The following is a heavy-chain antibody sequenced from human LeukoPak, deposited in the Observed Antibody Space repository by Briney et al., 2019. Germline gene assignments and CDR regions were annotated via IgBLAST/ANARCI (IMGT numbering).Heavy chain of an antibody. V-gene: IGHV4-34*01. D-gene: IGHD3-10*01. CDR1: GGSFSGYY. Sequence: PSETLSLTCAVYGGSFSGYYWSWIRQPPGKGLEWIGEINHSGSTNCNPSLKSRVTISVDTSKNQFSLTLSSVTAADTAVYYCARLTRGSGSYYRRTPNRSMDVWGKGTTVTVSS. CDR3: ARLTRGSGSYYRRTPNRSMDV. J-gene: IGHJ6*03. CDR2: INHSGST.